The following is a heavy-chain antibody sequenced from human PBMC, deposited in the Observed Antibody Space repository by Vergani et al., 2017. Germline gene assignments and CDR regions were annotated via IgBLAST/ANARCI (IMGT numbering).Heavy chain of an antibody. CDR3: ARAVATLTRGMDV. J-gene: IGHJ6*02. CDR1: GFTLSRYW. D-gene: IGHD5-12*01. Sequence: DVHLAESGGGFFQPGGSLRLSCAATGFTLSRYWMHWVRQTPGKGFVWVARISDDGFNTNYADSVKGRFTISGDTANNTLYLQMNSLRPDDTAVYYCARAVATLTRGMDVWGRGTTVTVSS. CDR2: ISDDGFNT. V-gene: IGHV3-74*01.